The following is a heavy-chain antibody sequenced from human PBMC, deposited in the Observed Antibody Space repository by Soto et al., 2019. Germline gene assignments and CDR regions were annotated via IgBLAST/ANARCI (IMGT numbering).Heavy chain of an antibody. V-gene: IGHV4-59*01. CDR1: GGSISSYY. J-gene: IGHJ4*02. D-gene: IGHD6-19*01. Sequence: QVQLQESGPGLVKPSETLSLTCTVSGGSISSYYWSWIRQPPGKGLEWIGYIYYSGSTNYNPSLKTRVTESVDTTKNQLPMQQSSVAAADTAVYYCARDASSGWYDLDYWGQGTLVAVSS. CDR2: IYYSGST. CDR3: ARDASSGWYDLDY.